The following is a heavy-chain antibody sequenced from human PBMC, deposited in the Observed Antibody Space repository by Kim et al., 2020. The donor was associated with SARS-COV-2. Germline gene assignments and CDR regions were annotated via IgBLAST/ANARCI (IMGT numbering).Heavy chain of an antibody. J-gene: IGHJ4*02. Sequence: GGSLRLSCAASGFTFSSYWMSWVRQAPGKGLEWVANIKQDGSEKYYVDSVKGRFTISRDNAKNSLYLQMNSLRAEDTAVYYCARDELQFAYDSSGPTLFDYWGQGTLVTVSS. CDR1: GFTFSSYW. CDR2: IKQDGSEK. CDR3: ARDELQFAYDSSGPTLFDY. D-gene: IGHD3-22*01. V-gene: IGHV3-7*01.